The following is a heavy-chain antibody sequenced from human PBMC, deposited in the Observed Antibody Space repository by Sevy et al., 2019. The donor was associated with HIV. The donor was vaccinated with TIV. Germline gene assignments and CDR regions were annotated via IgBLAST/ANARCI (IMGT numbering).Heavy chain of an antibody. CDR1: GYTFISYY. Sequence: ASVKVSCKASGYTFISYYIHWVRQAPGQGHEWMGMINPTGGSTTYAQMFQGRVTMTRDTSTSTVYMELSSLRSDDTAVYYCAREALASSGLDAFDIWGQWTTVTVSS. CDR2: INPTGGST. CDR3: AREALASSGLDAFDI. V-gene: IGHV1-46*01. J-gene: IGHJ3*02. D-gene: IGHD3-22*01.